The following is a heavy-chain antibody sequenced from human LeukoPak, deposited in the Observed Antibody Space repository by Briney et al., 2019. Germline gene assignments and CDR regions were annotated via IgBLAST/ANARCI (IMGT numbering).Heavy chain of an antibody. CDR1: GSSISSYY. D-gene: IGHD6-6*01. CDR3: ARQGVAARRYYFDY. Sequence: SETLSLTCTVSGSSISSYYWSWIRQPPGKGLEWIGYIYTSGSTNYNPSLKSRVTISVDTSKNQLSLKLSSVTAADTAVYYCARQGVAARRYYFDYWGQGTLVTVSS. V-gene: IGHV4-4*09. CDR2: IYTSGST. J-gene: IGHJ4*02.